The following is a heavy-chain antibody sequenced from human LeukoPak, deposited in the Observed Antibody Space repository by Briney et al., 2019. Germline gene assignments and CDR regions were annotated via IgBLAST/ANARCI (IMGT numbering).Heavy chain of an antibody. CDR1: GFTFSSYA. CDR3: ARDYYFDY. CDR2: ISYDGSNK. Sequence: GRSLRLSCAASGFTFSSYAMHWVRQAPGKGLEWVAVISYDGSNKYYADSVKGRFTISRYNSKNTLYLQMNSLRAEDTAVYYCARDYYFDYWGQGTLVTVSS. J-gene: IGHJ4*02. V-gene: IGHV3-30-3*01.